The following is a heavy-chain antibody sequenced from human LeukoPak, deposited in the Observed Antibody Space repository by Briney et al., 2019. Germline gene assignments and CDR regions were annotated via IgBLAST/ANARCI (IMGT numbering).Heavy chain of an antibody. CDR2: IYYNGST. D-gene: IGHD3-10*01. V-gene: IGHV4-59*12. J-gene: IGHJ3*02. CDR1: GGSISSYY. CDR3: ATSGSYYSDDAFDI. Sequence: SETLSLTCSVSGGSISSYYWSWIRQPPRKGLEWIGYIYYNGSTNYNPSLKSRVTISVDTSKNQFSLKLSSVTAADTAVYYCATSGSYYSDDAFDIWGQGTMVTVSS.